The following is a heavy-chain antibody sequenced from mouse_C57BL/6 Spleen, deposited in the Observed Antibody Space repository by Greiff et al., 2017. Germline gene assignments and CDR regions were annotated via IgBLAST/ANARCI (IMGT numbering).Heavy chain of an antibody. CDR2: IDPSDSYT. D-gene: IGHD2-4*01. V-gene: IGHV1-50*01. CDR1: GYTFTSYW. CDR3: ARRELRRGFAY. J-gene: IGHJ3*01. Sequence: QVQLQQPGAELVQPGASVKLSCKASGYTFTSYWMQWVKPRPGQGLEWIGEIDPSDSYTNYNQKFKGKATLTVDTSSSTAYMQLSSLTSEDSAVYYCARRELRRGFAYWGQGTLVTVSA.